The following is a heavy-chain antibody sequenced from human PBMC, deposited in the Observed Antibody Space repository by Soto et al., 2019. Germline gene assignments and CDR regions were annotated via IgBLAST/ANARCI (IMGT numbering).Heavy chain of an antibody. CDR2: ISGSGDII. D-gene: IGHD5-18*01. CDR1: GFTFSSSA. CDR3: AKAVGYTYGPSYYFDY. Sequence: LRRSCAASGFTFSSSAMKWVRQAPWKVLEWVSSISGSGDIIKYADSVRGRFNISRDNSKNTLYMQMNSLRAEDTAVYYCAKAVGYTYGPSYYFDYWGQGTLFPVPS. V-gene: IGHV3-23*01. J-gene: IGHJ4*02.